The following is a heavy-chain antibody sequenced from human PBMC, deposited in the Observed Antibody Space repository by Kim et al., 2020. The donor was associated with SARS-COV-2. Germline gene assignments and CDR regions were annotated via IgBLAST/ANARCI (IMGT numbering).Heavy chain of an antibody. CDR2: ISYDGSNK. J-gene: IGHJ4*02. Sequence: GGSLRLSCAASGFTFSSYGMHWVRQAPGKGLEWVAVISYDGSNKYYADSVKGRFTISRDNSKNTLYLQMNSLRAEDTAVYYCAKAFFSHYYDSSGYYYPFDYWGQGTLVTVSS. CDR1: GFTFSSYG. D-gene: IGHD3-22*01. CDR3: AKAFFSHYYDSSGYYYPFDY. V-gene: IGHV3-30*18.